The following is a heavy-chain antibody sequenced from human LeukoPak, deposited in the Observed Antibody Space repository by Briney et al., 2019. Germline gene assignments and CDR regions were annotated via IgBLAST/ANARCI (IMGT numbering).Heavy chain of an antibody. Sequence: GGSLRLSYAASGFSFSTYAMSWVRQAPGKGLEWISGISSSSVDTHYAESAKGRFRVSRDNSKTTLYLQMNSLRAEDTAVYYCASGTYRLGDYWGQGVLVAVSS. CDR1: GFSFSTYA. CDR2: ISSSSVDT. CDR3: ASGTYRLGDY. J-gene: IGHJ4*02. D-gene: IGHD3-10*01. V-gene: IGHV3-23*01.